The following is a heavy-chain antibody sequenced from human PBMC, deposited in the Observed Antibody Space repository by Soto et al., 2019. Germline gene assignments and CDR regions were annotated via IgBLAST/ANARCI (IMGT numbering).Heavy chain of an antibody. V-gene: IGHV3-11*01. D-gene: IGHD1-20*01. J-gene: IGHJ6*02. CDR2: ISSSGSTI. Sequence: SLRLSCAASGFTFSDYYMSWIRQAPGKGLEWVSYISSSGSTIYYADSVKGRFTISRDNAKNSLYLQMNSLRAEDTAVYYCARGSLITGTLHYYYYGMDVWGQGTTVTVSS. CDR1: GFTFSDYY. CDR3: ARGSLITGTLHYYYYGMDV.